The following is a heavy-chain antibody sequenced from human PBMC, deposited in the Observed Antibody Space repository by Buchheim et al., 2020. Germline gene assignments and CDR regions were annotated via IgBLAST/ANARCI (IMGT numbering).Heavy chain of an antibody. V-gene: IGHV3-23*04. CDR1: GFSFSGYA. CDR2: ISGSGATT. CDR3: AKGSRGYTNYYFDY. D-gene: IGHD4-11*01. Sequence: EVQLVDSGGGLVQPGESLRLSCAASGFSFSGYAMSWVSQAPGKGLEWVSSISGSGATTFNADSVKGRFTISRDNSKNMLYLQMYSLRAEDTAVYFCAKGSRGYTNYYFDYWGQGTL. J-gene: IGHJ4*02.